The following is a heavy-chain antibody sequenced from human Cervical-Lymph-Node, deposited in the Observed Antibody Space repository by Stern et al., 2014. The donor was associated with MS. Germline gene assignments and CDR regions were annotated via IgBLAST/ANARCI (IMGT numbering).Heavy chain of an antibody. D-gene: IGHD6-13*01. Sequence: QVQLVESGPGLVKPSGTLSLTCGVSGDSINSGRWWTWIRQSPGKGLEWIGEGYHGGNTNYNPSLKSRVTISVDGSNNQFSLRLYSVTAADAAMYYCAAFAAGYWYFDLWGRGTLVTVSS. CDR1: GDSINSGRW. V-gene: IGHV4-4*02. J-gene: IGHJ2*01. CDR3: AAFAAGYWYFDL. CDR2: GYHGGNT.